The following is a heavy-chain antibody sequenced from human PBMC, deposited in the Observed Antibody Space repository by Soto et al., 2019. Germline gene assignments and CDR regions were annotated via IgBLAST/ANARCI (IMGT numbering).Heavy chain of an antibody. Sequence: GGSLRLSCAASGLTVSSNYMSWVRQAPGKGLEWVSVIYSGGGKFYAESVKGRFTISRDNSKNTLYLQTNSLRAEDTAVYYCARDDYYGSNMYGMDVWGQGTTVTVSS. CDR3: ARDDYYGSNMYGMDV. V-gene: IGHV3-53*01. D-gene: IGHD3-10*01. CDR2: IYSGGGK. J-gene: IGHJ6*02. CDR1: GLTVSSNY.